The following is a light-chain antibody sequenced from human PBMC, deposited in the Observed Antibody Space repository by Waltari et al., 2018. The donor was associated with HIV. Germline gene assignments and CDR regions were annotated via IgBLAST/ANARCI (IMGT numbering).Light chain of an antibody. J-gene: IGLJ2*01. V-gene: IGLV1-51*01. Sequence: SVLTQPPSVSAAPGQEVTISCSGSSSNIGKKFVSWYQHGPGAAPKLLMYDNNQRPSGIPDRCSGSKSGTSANLGITGLQTGDEADYYCSAWDVSLGAGVFGGGTKLAVL. CDR2: DNN. CDR1: SSNIGKKF. CDR3: SAWDVSLGAGV.